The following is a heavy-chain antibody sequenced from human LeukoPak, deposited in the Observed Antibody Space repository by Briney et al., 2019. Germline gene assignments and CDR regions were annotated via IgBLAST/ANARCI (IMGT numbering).Heavy chain of an antibody. CDR2: ISGSGGST. CDR1: GFTFSSYG. V-gene: IGHV3-23*01. Sequence: GGSLRLSCAASGFTFSSYGMSWVRQAPGKGLGWVSAISGSGGSTYYADSVKGRFTISRDNSKNTLYLQMNSLRAEDTAVYYCAKDRRVSYYYDSSGLYYFDYWGQGTLVTVSS. CDR3: AKDRRVSYYYDSSGLYYFDY. J-gene: IGHJ4*02. D-gene: IGHD3-22*01.